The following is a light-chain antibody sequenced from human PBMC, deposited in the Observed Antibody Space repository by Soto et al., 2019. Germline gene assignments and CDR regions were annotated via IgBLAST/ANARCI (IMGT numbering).Light chain of an antibody. V-gene: IGKV1-5*01. J-gene: IGKJ1*01. CDR1: QSISSW. Sequence: DIQMPQSPSTLSASVGDRVTITCRASQSISSWLAWYQQKPGKAPKLLIYDASSLESGVPSRFSGSGSWTGFTLTISSLQHDEFATYYCKQYNSYSGTFGQGTQVEIK. CDR3: KQYNSYSGT. CDR2: DAS.